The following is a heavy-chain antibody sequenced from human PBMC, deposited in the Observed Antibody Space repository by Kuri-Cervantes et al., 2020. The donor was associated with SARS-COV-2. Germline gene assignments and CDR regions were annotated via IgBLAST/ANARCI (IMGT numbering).Heavy chain of an antibody. CDR3: TTLIDY. Sequence: GESLKISCAASGFTFDDYGMNWVRQAPGKGLQWVSGINWNGGSTGYADSVKGRFTISRDNAKNSLYLQMNSLRVEDTAVYYCTTLIDYWGQGALVTVSS. V-gene: IGHV3-20*04. CDR2: INWNGGST. CDR1: GFTFDDYG. J-gene: IGHJ4*02.